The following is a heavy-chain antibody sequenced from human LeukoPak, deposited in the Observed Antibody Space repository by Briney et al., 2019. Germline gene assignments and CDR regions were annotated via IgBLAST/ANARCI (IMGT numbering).Heavy chain of an antibody. V-gene: IGHV3-7*01. D-gene: IGHD6-19*01. Sequence: GGSLRLSCAAAGFTFSSYWMSWVRQAPGKGLEWVANINQDGSDKQYVDSMKGRFTISRDNAKNSLYLQMSSLRGEDTAVYYCAGLQRSVTGTLWGQGTLVIVSS. CDR1: GFTFSSYW. CDR2: INQDGSDK. J-gene: IGHJ4*02. CDR3: AGLQRSVTGTL.